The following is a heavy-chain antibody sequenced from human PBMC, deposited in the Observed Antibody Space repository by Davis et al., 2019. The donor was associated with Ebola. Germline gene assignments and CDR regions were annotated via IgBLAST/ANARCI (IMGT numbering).Heavy chain of an antibody. CDR1: GDSVSGGSGA. D-gene: IGHD6-13*01. CDR3: VRSWYRSGLDV. CDR2: TYYNSKWYN. Sequence: HSQTPSLTCAISGDSVSGGSGAWNWIRQSPSRGLEWLGRTYYNSKWYNDYAASVKSRITINPETSKNQFSLHLNSVTPEDTAMYYCVRSWYRSGLDVWGQGTTVTVSS. V-gene: IGHV6-1*01. J-gene: IGHJ6*02.